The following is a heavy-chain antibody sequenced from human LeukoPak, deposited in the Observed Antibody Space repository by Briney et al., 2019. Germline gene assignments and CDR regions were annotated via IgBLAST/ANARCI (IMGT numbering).Heavy chain of an antibody. V-gene: IGHV3-23*01. J-gene: IGHJ6*02. D-gene: IGHD2-2*01. Sequence: GGSLRLSCAASGFTVSSYAMSWVRQAPGKGLEWVSAISGSGGSTYYADSVKGRFTISRDNSKNTLYLQMNSLRAEDTAVYYCAKDGTYCSSTSCPGAYYYYYGMDVWGQGTTVTVSS. CDR2: ISGSGGST. CDR1: GFTVSSYA. CDR3: AKDGTYCSSTSCPGAYYYYYGMDV.